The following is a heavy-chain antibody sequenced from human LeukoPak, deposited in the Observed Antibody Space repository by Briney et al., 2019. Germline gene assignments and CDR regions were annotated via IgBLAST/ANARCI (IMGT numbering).Heavy chain of an antibody. V-gene: IGHV3-23*01. D-gene: IGHD3-3*01. CDR1: GFTVSSNY. CDR2: ISGSGGST. CDR3: AKVLRFLEWLSVDAFDI. Sequence: PGGSLRLSCAASGFTVSSNYMSWVRQAPGKGLEWVSAISGSGGSTYYVDSVKGRFTISRDNSKNTLYLQMNSLRAEDTAVYYCAKVLRFLEWLSVDAFDIWGQGTMVTVSS. J-gene: IGHJ3*02.